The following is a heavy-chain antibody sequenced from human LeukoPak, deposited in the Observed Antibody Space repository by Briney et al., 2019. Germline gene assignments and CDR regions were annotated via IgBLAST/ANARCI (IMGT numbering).Heavy chain of an antibody. V-gene: IGHV1-24*01. CDR3: ARDKYCSSTSCKYYYYYYGMDV. J-gene: IGHJ6*02. Sequence: ASVKVSCKVSGYTLTELSMHWVRQAPGKGLEWMGGFDPEDGETIYAQKLQGRVTMTTDTSTSTAYMELRSLRSDDTAVYYCARDKYCSSTSCKYYYYYYGMDVWGQGTTVTVSS. D-gene: IGHD2-2*01. CDR2: FDPEDGET. CDR1: GYTLTELS.